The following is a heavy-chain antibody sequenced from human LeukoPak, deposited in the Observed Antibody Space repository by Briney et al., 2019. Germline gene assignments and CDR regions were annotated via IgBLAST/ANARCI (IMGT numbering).Heavy chain of an antibody. D-gene: IGHD2-15*01. Sequence: PSQTLSLTCTVSGASITSGGYYWSWIRQHAQRGLEWIGYLYYTGSSFYNPSLKSRVTISVHTSENQFSLNLNSVTAADTAVYYCATKPGYCSGGSCYSQNGNWFDPWGQGTLVTVSS. CDR3: ATKPGYCSGGSCYSQNGNWFDP. V-gene: IGHV4-31*03. CDR2: LYYTGSS. J-gene: IGHJ5*02. CDR1: GASITSGGYY.